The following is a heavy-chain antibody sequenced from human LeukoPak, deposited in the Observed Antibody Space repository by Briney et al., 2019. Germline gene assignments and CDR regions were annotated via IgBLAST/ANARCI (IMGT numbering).Heavy chain of an antibody. J-gene: IGHJ5*02. CDR2: IYYSGST. CDR3: ARGVVVAAKGANWFDP. Sequence: SETLSLTCTVSGGSISSSSYYWGWIRQPPGKGLEWIGSIYYSGSTYYNPSLKSRVTISVDTSKNQFSLKLSSVTAADTAVYYCARGVVVAAKGANWFDPWGQGTLVTVSS. V-gene: IGHV4-39*07. CDR1: GGSISSSSYY. D-gene: IGHD2-15*01.